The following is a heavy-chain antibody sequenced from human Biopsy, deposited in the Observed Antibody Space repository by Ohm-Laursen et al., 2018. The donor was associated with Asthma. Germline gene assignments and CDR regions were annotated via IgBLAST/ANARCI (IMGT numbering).Heavy chain of an antibody. Sequence: SSVKVSCNASGGTLSSHAISWVRQAPGQGLEWMGGIIPIFDTPIYAQKFQGRVTITADESTSTASMELSSLRSEDTAVYYCARGYSGSDRIVYYYSGLEVWGQGTTVTVSS. CDR1: GGTLSSHA. V-gene: IGHV1-69*01. CDR3: ARGYSGSDRIVYYYSGLEV. D-gene: IGHD5-12*01. CDR2: IIPIFDTP. J-gene: IGHJ6*02.